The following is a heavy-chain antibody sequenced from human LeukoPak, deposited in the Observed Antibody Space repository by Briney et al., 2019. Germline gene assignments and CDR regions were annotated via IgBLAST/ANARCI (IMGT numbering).Heavy chain of an antibody. CDR1: GFIFSSYA. CDR2: IGSSGDTI. J-gene: IGHJ4*02. Sequence: GGSLRLSCAASGFIFSSYAMNWVRQAPGKGLEWVSYIGSSGDTIYYADSVKGRFTISRDNAKNSLFLQMNSLRDEDTAVYFCARKLALWGQGTLVTVSS. CDR3: ARKLAL. V-gene: IGHV3-48*02.